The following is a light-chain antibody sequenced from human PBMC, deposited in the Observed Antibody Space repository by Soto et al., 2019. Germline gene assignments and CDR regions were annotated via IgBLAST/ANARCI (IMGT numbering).Light chain of an antibody. V-gene: IGKV3-11*01. Sequence: EIVLTQSPATLSLSPGERATLSCRASQSVSSYLAWYQLKPGQTPRLLIFDAFNRATGIPARFSGSGSGTDFTLTISSLEPEDFAIYYCQQRTNWPPTFGGGTKVEIK. CDR1: QSVSSY. CDR3: QQRTNWPPT. J-gene: IGKJ4*01. CDR2: DAF.